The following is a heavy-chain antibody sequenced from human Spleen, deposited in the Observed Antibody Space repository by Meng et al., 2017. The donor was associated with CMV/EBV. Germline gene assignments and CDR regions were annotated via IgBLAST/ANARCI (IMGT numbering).Heavy chain of an antibody. J-gene: IGHJ6*02. D-gene: IGHD1-1*01. CDR1: GYTFTSYG. Sequence: ASVKVSCKASGYTFTSYGISWVRQAPGQGLEWMGWISAYNGNTNYAQKLQGRVTMTRDTSTSTVYMELSSLRSEDTAVYYCATTGIRMGMDVWGQGTTVTVSS. CDR2: ISAYNGNT. CDR3: ATTGIRMGMDV. V-gene: IGHV1-18*01.